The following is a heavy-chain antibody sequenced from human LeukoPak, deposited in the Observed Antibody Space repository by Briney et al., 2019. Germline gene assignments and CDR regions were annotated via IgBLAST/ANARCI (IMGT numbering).Heavy chain of an antibody. CDR2: ISSSSSTI. J-gene: IGHJ4*02. CDR3: ARDRAHKGGAQPPGY. Sequence: PGGSLRLSCAASGFTFSSYSMNWVRQAPGKGLEWVSYISSSSSTIYYADSVKGRFTISRDNAKNSLYLQMNSLRAEDTAVYYCARDRAHKGGAQPPGYWGQGTLATVSS. D-gene: IGHD2-2*01. CDR1: GFTFSSYS. V-gene: IGHV3-48*04.